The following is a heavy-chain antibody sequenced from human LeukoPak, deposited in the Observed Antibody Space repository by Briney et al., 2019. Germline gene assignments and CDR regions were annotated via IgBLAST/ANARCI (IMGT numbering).Heavy chain of an antibody. V-gene: IGHV3-23*01. D-gene: IGHD3-10*01. CDR1: GFTFSSYA. J-gene: IGHJ4*02. CDR2: ISGSGGST. Sequence: GGSLRLSCAAPGFTFSSYAMSWVRQAPGKGLEWVSAISGSGGSTYYADSVKGRFTISRDNSKNTLYLQMNSLRAEDTAVYYCAKEDYGSGSYYNGERDYWGQGTLVTVSS. CDR3: AKEDYGSGSYYNGERDY.